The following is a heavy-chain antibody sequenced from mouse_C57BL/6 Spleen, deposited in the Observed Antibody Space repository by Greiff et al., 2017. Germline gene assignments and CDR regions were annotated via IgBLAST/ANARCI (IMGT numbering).Heavy chain of an antibody. CDR3: SGYDYDDGFAY. CDR2: IHPNSGST. CDR1: GYTFTSYW. Sequence: QVQLQQPGAELVKPGASVKLSCKASGYTFTSYWMHWVKQRPGQGLEWIGMIHPNSGSTNYNEKFKSKATLTVDKSSSTAYMQLSSLTSEDSAVYYCSGYDYDDGFAYWGQGTLVTVSA. J-gene: IGHJ3*01. V-gene: IGHV1-64*01. D-gene: IGHD2-4*01.